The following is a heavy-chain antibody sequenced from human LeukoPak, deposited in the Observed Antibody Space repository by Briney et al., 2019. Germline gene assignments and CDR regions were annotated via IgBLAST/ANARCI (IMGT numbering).Heavy chain of an antibody. J-gene: IGHJ4*02. D-gene: IGHD2-2*01. V-gene: IGHV4-34*01. Sequence: SETLSLTCAVYGGSFIGYYRSWIRQPPGKGLEWIGEINHSGSTNYNPSLKSRVTISVDTSKNQFSLKLSSVTAADTAVYYCARKDIVVVPAASYYFDYWGQGTLVTVSS. CDR3: ARKDIVVVPAASYYFDY. CDR1: GGSFIGYY. CDR2: INHSGST.